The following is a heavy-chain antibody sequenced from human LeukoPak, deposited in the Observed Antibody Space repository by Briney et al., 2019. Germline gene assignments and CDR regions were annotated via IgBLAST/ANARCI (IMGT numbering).Heavy chain of an antibody. V-gene: IGHV3-30*04. CDR2: ISYDGSNK. D-gene: IGHD3-3*01. CDR1: GFTFSSYA. J-gene: IGHJ4*02. CDR3: ASSIFGVVPRVDY. Sequence: PGGSLRLSCAASGFTFSSYAMHWVRQAPGKGLEWVAVISYDGSNKYYADSVKGRFTISRDNSKNTLYLQMNSLRAEDTAVYYCASSIFGVVPRVDYWGQGTLVTVSS.